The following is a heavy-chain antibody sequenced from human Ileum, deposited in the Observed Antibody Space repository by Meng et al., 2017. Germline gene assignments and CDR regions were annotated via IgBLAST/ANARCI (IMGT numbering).Heavy chain of an antibody. CDR2: INAGPGNT. V-gene: IGHV1-3*01. CDR3: ARGGSGSSLSAD. D-gene: IGHD6-19*01. J-gene: IGHJ4*02. CDR1: GYNFTSYS. Sequence: VQLLQSGAEVKKPGDSVKVSCMASGYNFTSYSIHWVRQAPGQRLEWMGWINAGPGNTKYSQKFQDRVTFTRDTSANIAYMEVSSLRSEDTAVYYCARGGSGSSLSADWGQGTLVTVSS.